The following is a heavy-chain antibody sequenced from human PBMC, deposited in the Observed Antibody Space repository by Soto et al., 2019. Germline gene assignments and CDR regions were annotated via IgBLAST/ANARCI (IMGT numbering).Heavy chain of an antibody. CDR1: GGSIISYY. J-gene: IGHJ2*01. CDR3: AREYAGHYDFWSGYYNRWYFDL. D-gene: IGHD3-3*01. Sequence: SETLSLTCSVSGGSIISYYWSWIRQPPGKGLGWIGYIYYSGSTNYNPSLKSRVTISVDTSKNQFSLKLSSVTAADTAVYYCAREYAGHYDFWSGYYNRWYFDLWGRGTLVTVSS. V-gene: IGHV4-59*01. CDR2: IYYSGST.